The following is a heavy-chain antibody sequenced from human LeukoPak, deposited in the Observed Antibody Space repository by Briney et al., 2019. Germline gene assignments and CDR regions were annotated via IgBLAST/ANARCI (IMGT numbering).Heavy chain of an antibody. Sequence: ASVKVSCKASGYTFTSYGISWVRQAPGQGLEWMGWISAYNGNTNYAQKLQGRVTMTTDTSTSTAYMELRSLRSDDTAVYYCARDLIYCSSTSCPRLGYYYGMDVWSKGTTVTVSS. V-gene: IGHV1-18*04. J-gene: IGHJ6*04. CDR1: GYTFTSYG. CDR2: ISAYNGNT. D-gene: IGHD2-2*01. CDR3: ARDLIYCSSTSCPRLGYYYGMDV.